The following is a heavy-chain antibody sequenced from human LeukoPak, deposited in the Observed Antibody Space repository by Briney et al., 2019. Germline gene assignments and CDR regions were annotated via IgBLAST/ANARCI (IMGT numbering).Heavy chain of an antibody. CDR1: GFTFSNYP. CDR2: ISSNGYST. V-gene: IGHV3-64*01. CDR3: ARDWTSDN. D-gene: IGHD2-2*01. Sequence: GGSLRLSCAASGFTFSNYPMHWVRQAPGKGPEYVSAISSNGYSTYYANSVKGRFTISRDNSRNMLYLQMGSLKTEDMAVYYSARDWTSDNWGQGTMVTVSS. J-gene: IGHJ3*01.